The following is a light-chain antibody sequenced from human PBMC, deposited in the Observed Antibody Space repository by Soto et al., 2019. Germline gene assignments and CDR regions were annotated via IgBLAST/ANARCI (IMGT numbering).Light chain of an antibody. V-gene: IGKV3-20*01. CDR1: QSIHNMY. CDR3: QQYGRSPPYT. CDR2: GGS. Sequence: EVVLTQSPDTLSLSPGETATLSCRASQSIHNMYFAWYQQKSGQAPRLLIYGGSTRATGIPDRFSGSGSGTDFTLTISRLEPEDFAVYYCQQYGRSPPYTFGQGTKLEIK. J-gene: IGKJ2*01.